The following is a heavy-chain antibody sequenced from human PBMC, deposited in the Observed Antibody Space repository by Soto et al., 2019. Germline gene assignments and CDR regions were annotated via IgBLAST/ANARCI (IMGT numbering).Heavy chain of an antibody. J-gene: IGHJ6*02. V-gene: IGHV3-64D*06. D-gene: IGHD6-6*01. Sequence: GGSLRLSCSASGFAFSSYAMHWVRQTPGKGLEYVSAISPQGGSTYYADSVKGRFTISRDDSKSTVYLQMSSLRPDDTAVYYCATGGLSSSSGMDVWGQGTTVTVSS. CDR3: ATGGLSSSSGMDV. CDR1: GFAFSSYA. CDR2: ISPQGGST.